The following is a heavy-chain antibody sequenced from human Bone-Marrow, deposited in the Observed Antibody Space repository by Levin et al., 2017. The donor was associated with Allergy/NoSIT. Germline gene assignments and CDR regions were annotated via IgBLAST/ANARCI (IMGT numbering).Heavy chain of an antibody. V-gene: IGHV1-24*01. CDR1: GYTLTELS. CDR3: ATAIVGATRGYYYYYGMDV. CDR2: FDPEDGET. D-gene: IGHD1-26*01. Sequence: GESLKISCKVSGYTLTELSMHWVRQAPGKGLEWMGGFDPEDGETIYAQKFQGRVTMTEDTSTDTAYMELSSLRSEDTAVYYCATAIVGATRGYYYYYGMDVWGQGTTVTVSS. J-gene: IGHJ6*02.